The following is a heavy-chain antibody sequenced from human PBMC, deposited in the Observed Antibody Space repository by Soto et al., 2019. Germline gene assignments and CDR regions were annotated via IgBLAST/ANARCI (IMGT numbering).Heavy chain of an antibody. Sequence: QVQLVESGGGVVQPGRSLRLSCAASGFTFSTHAMHWVRQAPGKGLECVAIVSFDGSNKYYAESVKGRLTISRDNSKNDHYLRMSGLTPEDTAFDYCAGDQTGIATAGGGRIDHWGQGTLVTVSS. CDR2: VSFDGSNK. J-gene: IGHJ4*02. CDR1: GFTFSTHA. V-gene: IGHV3-30-3*01. CDR3: AGDQTGIATAGGGRIDH. D-gene: IGHD6-13*01.